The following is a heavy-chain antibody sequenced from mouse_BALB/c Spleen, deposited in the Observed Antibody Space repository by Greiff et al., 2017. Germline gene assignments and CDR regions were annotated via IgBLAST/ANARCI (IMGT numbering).Heavy chain of an antibody. CDR1: GFTFSSFG. CDR2: ISSGSSTI. D-gene: IGHD1-1*01. V-gene: IGHV5-17*02. Sequence: DVQLVESGGGLVQPGGSRKLSCAASGFTFSSFGMHWVRQAPEKGLEWVAYISSGSSTIYYADTVKGRFTISRDNPKNTLFLQMTSLRSEDTAMYYCASYGSSYYAMDDWGQGTSVTVSS. CDR3: ASYGSSYYAMDD. J-gene: IGHJ4*01.